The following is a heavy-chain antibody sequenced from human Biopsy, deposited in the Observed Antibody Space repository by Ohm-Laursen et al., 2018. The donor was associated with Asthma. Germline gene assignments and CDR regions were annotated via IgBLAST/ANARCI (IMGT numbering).Heavy chain of an antibody. CDR1: GFAVSRDH. CDR2: IYSGGTS. V-gene: IGHV3-53*01. Sequence: SLRLSCAASGFAVSRDHMFWVRQAPGKGLEWVSVIYSGGTSHTADSVRGRFTISRDYSKNTLYLQMHSLRAGDTAVYYCARGDSSNWSHYYFDYWGQGTPVTVSS. D-gene: IGHD3-22*01. J-gene: IGHJ4*02. CDR3: ARGDSSNWSHYYFDY.